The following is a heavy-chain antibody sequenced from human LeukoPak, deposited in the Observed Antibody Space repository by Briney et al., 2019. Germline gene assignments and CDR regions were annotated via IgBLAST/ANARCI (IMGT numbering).Heavy chain of an antibody. CDR1: GFTFDDYA. Sequence: PGRSLRLSCAASGFTFDDYAMHWVRQAPGKGLEWVSGISWNSGSIGYADSVKGRFTISRDNAKNSLYLQMNSLRAEDTALYYCAKELSGWSTYYYGMDVWGQGTTVTVSS. CDR3: AKELSGWSTYYYGMDV. CDR2: ISWNSGSI. V-gene: IGHV3-9*01. J-gene: IGHJ6*02. D-gene: IGHD6-19*01.